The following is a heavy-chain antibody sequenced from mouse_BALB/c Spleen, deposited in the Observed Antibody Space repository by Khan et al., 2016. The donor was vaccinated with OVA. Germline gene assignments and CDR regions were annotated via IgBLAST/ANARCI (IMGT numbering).Heavy chain of an antibody. CDR2: ISSGGSLT. V-gene: IGHV5-9-3*01. J-gene: IGHJ2*01. CDR1: GFTFSSYA. CDR3: VRVYFGYFDY. Sequence: EVELVASGGGLVKPGGSLKVSCAASGFTFSSYAMSWVRQTPEKRLEWVATISSGGSLTYYPDSVQGRFTISRDNGKNTLYLLMSSWRSEDTAMYYCVRVYFGYFDYWGQGTTLTVSS. D-gene: IGHD2-1*01.